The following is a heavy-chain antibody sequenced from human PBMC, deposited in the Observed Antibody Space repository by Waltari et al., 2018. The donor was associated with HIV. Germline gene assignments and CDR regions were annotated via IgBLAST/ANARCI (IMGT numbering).Heavy chain of an antibody. V-gene: IGHV3-66*01. Sequence: EVQLVESGGGLVQPGGSLRLSCAASGFTVSSNYMSWVRQAPGKGLEWVSVIYSGGSTYYADSVKGRFTISRDNSKNTLYLKMNSLRAEDTAVYYCARDPVTMVRGVITHWFDPWGQGTLVTVSS. CDR1: GFTVSSNY. CDR2: IYSGGST. D-gene: IGHD3-10*01. J-gene: IGHJ5*02. CDR3: ARDPVTMVRGVITHWFDP.